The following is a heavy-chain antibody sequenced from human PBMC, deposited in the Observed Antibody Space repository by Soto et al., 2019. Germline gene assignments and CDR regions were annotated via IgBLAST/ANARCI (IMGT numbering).Heavy chain of an antibody. Sequence: GGSLRLSCAASGFTFSSYAMSWVRQAPGKGLEWVSAISGSGGSTYYADSVKGRFAISRDNSKNTLYLQMNSLRAEDTAVYYCAKAGSGWRYYFDYWGQGTLVTVSS. CDR2: ISGSGGST. CDR1: GFTFSSYA. D-gene: IGHD6-19*01. CDR3: AKAGSGWRYYFDY. J-gene: IGHJ4*02. V-gene: IGHV3-23*01.